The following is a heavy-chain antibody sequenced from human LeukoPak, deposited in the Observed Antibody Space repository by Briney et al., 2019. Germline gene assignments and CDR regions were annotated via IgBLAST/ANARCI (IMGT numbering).Heavy chain of an antibody. CDR3: VCLGLGGLSLD. J-gene: IGHJ1*01. CDR1: GSTFSSYA. Sequence: GGSLRLSCAASGSTFSSYAMSWVRQAPGKGLEWVSAISGSGGSTYYADSVMGRFTISRDNSKNTLYLQMNSLRVEDTAVYYCVCLGLGGLSLDWGQGTLVTVSS. V-gene: IGHV3-23*01. CDR2: ISGSGGST. D-gene: IGHD3-16*01.